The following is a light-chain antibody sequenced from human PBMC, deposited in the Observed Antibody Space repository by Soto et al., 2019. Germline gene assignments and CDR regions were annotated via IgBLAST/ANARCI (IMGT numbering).Light chain of an antibody. J-gene: IGLJ2*01. CDR2: EVS. V-gene: IGLV2-18*02. Sequence: QSVLTQPPSVSGSPGQSVTISCTGTSSDVGSYNRVSWYQQPPGTAPKLMIYEVSNRPSGVPDRFSGSKSGNTASLTISGLQAEDEADYYCSSYTSSSIVVFGGGTKPTVL. CDR3: SSYTSSSIVV. CDR1: SSDVGSYNR.